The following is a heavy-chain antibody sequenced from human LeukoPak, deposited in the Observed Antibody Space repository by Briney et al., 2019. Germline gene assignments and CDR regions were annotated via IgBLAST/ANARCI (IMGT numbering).Heavy chain of an antibody. Sequence: GGSLRLSCAASGFTFRTYAMSWVRQAPGKGLEWVSIINPSGAFTYSADSVKGRFTISRDNSMNTLYLQMNRLRDDDTTMYYCAKHPLSGNFDYWGQGTLVTVSS. V-gene: IGHV3-23*01. J-gene: IGHJ4*02. CDR3: AKHPLSGNFDY. CDR2: INPSGAFT. CDR1: GFTFRTYA. D-gene: IGHD1-26*01.